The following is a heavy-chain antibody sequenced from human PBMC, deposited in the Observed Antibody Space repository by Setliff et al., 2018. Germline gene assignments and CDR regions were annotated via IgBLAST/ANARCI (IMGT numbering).Heavy chain of an antibody. CDR3: TTDRAACSGSSCYNGFDV. J-gene: IGHJ3*01. CDR2: SKSKTAGGAI. D-gene: IGHD2-2*02. V-gene: IGHV3-15*07. Sequence: SLRLSCAASGFTFSYAWMHWVRQAPGKGLEWVGRSKSKTAGGAIDYAAPVKGRFTISRDDSKNTLYLQMSSLQTEDTAMYYCTTDRAACSGSSCYNGFDVWGQGTRVTVS. CDR1: GFTFSYAW.